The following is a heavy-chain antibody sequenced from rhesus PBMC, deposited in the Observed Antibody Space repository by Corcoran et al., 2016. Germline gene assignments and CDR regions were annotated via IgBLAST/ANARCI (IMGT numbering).Heavy chain of an antibody. Sequence: QVQLQESGPGVVKPSETLSLTCVVSGGSISGYYPWSWSRPPPGKGLEWIGYIGGSSDSTNYNPSLKNRFIISKDTSKNQFSLKLSSVTAADTAVYYCARVYSGSRYFDYWGQGVLVTVSS. V-gene: IGHV4-127*01. CDR1: GGSISGYYP. CDR2: IGGSSDST. CDR3: ARVYSGSRYFDY. D-gene: IGHD6-25*01. J-gene: IGHJ4*01.